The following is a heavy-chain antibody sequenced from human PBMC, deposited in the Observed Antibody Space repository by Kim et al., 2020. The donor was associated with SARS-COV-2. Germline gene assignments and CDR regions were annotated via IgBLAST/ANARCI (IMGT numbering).Heavy chain of an antibody. J-gene: IGHJ6*02. CDR2: ISGSGGST. D-gene: IGHD6-13*01. V-gene: IGHV3-23*01. CDR1: GFTFSSYA. Sequence: GGSLRLSCAASGFTFSSYAMSWVRQAPGKGLEWVSAISGSGGSTYYADSVKGRFTISRANSKNTLYPQMNSLRAEDTAVYYWAKEGTKWGSSWFLANYYYGMHDGGQGTTRTVS. CDR3: AKEGTKWGSSWFLANYYYGMHD.